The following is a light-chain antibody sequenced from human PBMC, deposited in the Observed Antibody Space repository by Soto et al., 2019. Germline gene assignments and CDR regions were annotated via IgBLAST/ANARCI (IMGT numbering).Light chain of an antibody. CDR3: ATWETGLGGWWV. J-gene: IGLJ3*02. V-gene: IGLV1-51*01. CDR2: DND. CDR1: NSNIGENH. Sequence: QSVLTQPPSVSAAPGQKVTISCSGSNSNIGENHVSWYQQFPGTAPKLLIYDNDKRPSDVADRFSASKSGTSATLGITGLQTGDAADYFCATWETGLGGWWVFGGGTKHTVL.